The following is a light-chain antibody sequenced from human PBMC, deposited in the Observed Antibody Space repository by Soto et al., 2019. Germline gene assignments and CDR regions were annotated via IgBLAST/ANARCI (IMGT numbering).Light chain of an antibody. CDR2: EVS. V-gene: IGLV2-14*01. Sequence: QSVLTQLASVSGSPGQSITISCTGTSSDVGGYNYVSWYQQHPGKAPKLMIFEVSNRPSGVSHRFSGSKSGDTASLTISGLQAEDEADYYCSSFTTSTTLVFGTGTKVTVL. CDR3: SSFTTSTTLV. J-gene: IGLJ1*01. CDR1: SSDVGGYNY.